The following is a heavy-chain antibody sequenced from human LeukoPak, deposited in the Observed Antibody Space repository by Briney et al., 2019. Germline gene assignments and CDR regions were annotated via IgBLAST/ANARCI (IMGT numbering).Heavy chain of an antibody. CDR1: GFTFSSYS. CDR3: ARVHYDILTGYGLTFDY. Sequence: GGSLRLSCTASGFTFSSYSMNWVRQAPGKGLEWVSSITSSSDYIYYADSVKGRFTISRDNSKNTLYLQMNSLRAEDTAVYYCARVHYDILTGYGLTFDYWGQGTLVTVSS. V-gene: IGHV3-21*04. D-gene: IGHD3-9*01. CDR2: ITSSSDYI. J-gene: IGHJ4*02.